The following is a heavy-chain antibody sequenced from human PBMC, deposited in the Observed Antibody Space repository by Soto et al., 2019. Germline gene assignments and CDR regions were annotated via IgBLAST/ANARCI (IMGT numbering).Heavy chain of an antibody. CDR1: GVTFSIYA. CDR3: VRDRDRASFFDY. CDR2: ISVTGYST. V-gene: IGHV3-23*01. J-gene: IGHJ4*02. Sequence: QLLESGGDLVQPGGPLTLSCEVSGVTFSIYAMSWVRQAPGKGLEWVAGISVTGYSTFYADFVEGRFTISRDNSKNPLALHMSSLRADDPATHYCVRDRDRASFFDYWGPGTPVTVSS.